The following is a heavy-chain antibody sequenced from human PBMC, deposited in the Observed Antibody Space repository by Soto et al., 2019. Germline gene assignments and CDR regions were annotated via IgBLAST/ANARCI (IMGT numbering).Heavy chain of an antibody. D-gene: IGHD6-19*01. CDR2: IWYDGTNK. CDR1: GFTFSSYG. Sequence: QVQLVESGGGVVQPGRSLRLSCAASGFTFSSYGMHWVRQAPGKGLEWVAVIWYDGTNKFYADSVKGRFTISRDNSKNTLYLQTNTLRVEDTAVYYCARDPESSGWYTLPRYWGQGTLVTVSS. CDR3: ARDPESSGWYTLPRY. V-gene: IGHV3-33*01. J-gene: IGHJ4*02.